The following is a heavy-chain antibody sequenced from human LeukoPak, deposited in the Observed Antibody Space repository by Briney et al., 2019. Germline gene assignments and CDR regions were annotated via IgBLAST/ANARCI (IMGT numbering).Heavy chain of an antibody. CDR2: ISYDGSNK. D-gene: IGHD3-10*01. CDR3: ARARSLDYYGGVWQY. J-gene: IGHJ4*02. Sequence: GGSLRPSCAASGFTFSSYAMHWVRRAPGKGLEWVAVISYDGSNKYYADSVKGRFSISRDNSKNTLYLQMNSLRAEDTAVYYCARARSLDYYGGVWQYWGQGTLVTVSS. V-gene: IGHV3-30*04. CDR1: GFTFSSYA.